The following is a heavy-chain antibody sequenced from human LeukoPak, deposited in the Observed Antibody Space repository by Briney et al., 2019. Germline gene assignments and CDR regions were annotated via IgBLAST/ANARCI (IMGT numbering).Heavy chain of an antibody. CDR1: GGSISSGDYY. Sequence: SQTLSLTCTVSGGSISSGDYYWSWIRQPPGKGLEWIGYIYYSGSTYYNPSLKSRVTISVDTSKNQFSLKLSSVTAADTAVYYCARGAEEQQLAFDYWGQGTLVTVSS. J-gene: IGHJ4*02. CDR3: ARGAEEQQLAFDY. D-gene: IGHD6-13*01. V-gene: IGHV4-30-4*08. CDR2: IYYSGST.